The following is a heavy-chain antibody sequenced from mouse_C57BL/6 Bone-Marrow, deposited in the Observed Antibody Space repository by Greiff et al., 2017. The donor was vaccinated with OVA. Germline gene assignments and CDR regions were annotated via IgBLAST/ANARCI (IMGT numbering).Heavy chain of an antibody. J-gene: IGHJ3*01. CDR1: GFTFSDYG. V-gene: IGHV5-17*01. D-gene: IGHD1-1*01. Sequence: EVKLVESGGGLVKPGGSLKLSCAASGFTFSDYGMHWVRQAPEKGLEWVAYISSGSSTIYYADTVKGRFTISRDNAKNTLFLQMTSLRSEDTAMYYCARRDYGSTGFAYWGQGTLVTVSA. CDR2: ISSGSSTI. CDR3: ARRDYGSTGFAY.